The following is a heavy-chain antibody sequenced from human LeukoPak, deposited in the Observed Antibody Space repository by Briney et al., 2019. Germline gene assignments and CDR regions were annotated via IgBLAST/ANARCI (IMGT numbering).Heavy chain of an antibody. V-gene: IGHV4-34*01. Sequence: KPSETLSLTCAVYGGSFSGYYWSWIRQPPGKGLEWIGEINHSGSTNYNPSLKSRVTISVDTSRNQFSLKLSSVTAADTAVYYCARGLGPSSTWGQGTLVTVSS. CDR3: ARGLGPSST. CDR2: INHSGST. CDR1: GGSFSGYY. J-gene: IGHJ5*02. D-gene: IGHD6-13*01.